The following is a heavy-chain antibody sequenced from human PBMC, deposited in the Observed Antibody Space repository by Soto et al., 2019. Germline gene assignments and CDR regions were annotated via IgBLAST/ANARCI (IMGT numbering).Heavy chain of an antibody. CDR3: ARGGGSTFNWFDP. D-gene: IGHD2-15*01. CDR2: LYYSGKT. J-gene: IGHJ5*02. V-gene: IGHV4-39*01. Sequence: QLQLQESGPGLVKPSETLSLTCTVSGGSISSFNYFWGWIRQPPGKGLEWIGSLYYSGKTYYNPSLPSRVTISVDTSKKQCTLTLRSVTAADTAVYYCARGGGSTFNWFDPWGQGTLVTVSP. CDR1: GGSISSFNYF.